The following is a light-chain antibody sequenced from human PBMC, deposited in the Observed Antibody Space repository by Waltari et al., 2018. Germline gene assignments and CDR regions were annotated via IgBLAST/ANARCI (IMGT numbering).Light chain of an antibody. CDR2: DVS. CDR1: SRDVGNYDW. V-gene: IGLV2-14*03. J-gene: IGLJ1*01. Sequence: QSALTQPASVSGSPGQSITISCTGTSRDVGNYDWVSWFQQHPGKAPKVLIFDVSSRPSVFSNRFSGAKSGNTASLTISGLQAEDEADYYCTSYTSSHSLVFGTGTKVTVL. CDR3: TSYTSSHSLV.